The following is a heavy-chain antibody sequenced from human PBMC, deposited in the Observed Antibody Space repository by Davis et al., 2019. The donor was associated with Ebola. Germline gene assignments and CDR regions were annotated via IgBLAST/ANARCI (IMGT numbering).Heavy chain of an antibody. D-gene: IGHD4-17*01. CDR1: GFTVNSNY. Sequence: GESLKIPCSASGFTVNSNYMTWVRQAPGKGLEWVSLFYGYGKTYYPDSVKGRFTISRDDSKNTLCLQMNTLRDEDTAIYYCARGGMGLRLAFDIWGQGTMVTVSP. CDR3: ARGGMGLRLAFDI. V-gene: IGHV3-53*01. CDR2: FYGYGKT. J-gene: IGHJ3*02.